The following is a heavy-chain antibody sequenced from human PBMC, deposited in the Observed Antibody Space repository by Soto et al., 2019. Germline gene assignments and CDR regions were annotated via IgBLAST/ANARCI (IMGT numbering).Heavy chain of an antibody. J-gene: IGHJ5*02. CDR3: ARGRWFDP. CDR1: GFTVSSNY. V-gene: IGHV3-53*04. CDR2: IYSGGST. Sequence: EVQLVESGGGLVQPGGSLRLSCAASGFTVSSNYMSWVRQAPGKGLEWVSVIYSGGSTDYADSVKGRFTISRHNYKNTLYLKMTSLIAEDTAVYYCARGRWFDPWGQGTVVTVSS.